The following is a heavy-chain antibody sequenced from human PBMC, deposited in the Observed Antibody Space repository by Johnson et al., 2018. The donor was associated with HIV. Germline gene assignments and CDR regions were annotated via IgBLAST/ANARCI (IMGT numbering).Heavy chain of an antibody. CDR3: AKYGGHGTYFSAFEI. CDR1: GFTFSSYW. D-gene: IGHD1-26*01. CDR2: ISSSGSTI. Sequence: VQLVESGGGVVRPGGSLRLSCAASGFTFSSYWMSWIRQAPGKGLEWVSYISSSGSTIYCADSVKGRFTISRDNSKNTLFLQMTSLRAEDTAVYYCAKYGGHGTYFSAFEIWGQGTKVTVSS. V-gene: IGHV3-48*01. J-gene: IGHJ3*02.